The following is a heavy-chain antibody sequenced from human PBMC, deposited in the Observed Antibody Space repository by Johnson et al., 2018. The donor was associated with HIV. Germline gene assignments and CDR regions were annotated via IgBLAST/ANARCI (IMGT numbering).Heavy chain of an antibody. D-gene: IGHD3-22*01. CDR1: GFTFSDYY. V-gene: IGHV3-11*01. CDR3: AKDRGDSSGYYYADAFDI. Sequence: VQLLESGGGVVQPGGSLRLSCAASGFTFSDYYMSWIRQAPGKGLEWVSYISSSGSTIYYADSVKGRFTISRDNSKNTLYLQMKSLRAEDTAVYYCAKDRGDSSGYYYADAFDIWGQGTMVTVSS. CDR2: ISSSGSTI. J-gene: IGHJ3*02.